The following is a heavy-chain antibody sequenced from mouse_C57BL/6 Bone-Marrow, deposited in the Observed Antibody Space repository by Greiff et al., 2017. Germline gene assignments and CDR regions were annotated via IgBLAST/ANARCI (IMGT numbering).Heavy chain of an antibody. D-gene: IGHD1-1*01. Sequence: QVQLQQPGAELVKPGASVKMSCKASGYTFTSYWITWVKQRPGQGLEWIGDIYPGSGSTNYNEKFKSKATLTVDTSSSTAYMQLSSLTSEDSAVYYCARDGYYGSSEDFDVWGTGTTVTVSS. CDR3: ARDGYYGSSEDFDV. CDR1: GYTFTSYW. CDR2: IYPGSGST. V-gene: IGHV1-55*01. J-gene: IGHJ1*03.